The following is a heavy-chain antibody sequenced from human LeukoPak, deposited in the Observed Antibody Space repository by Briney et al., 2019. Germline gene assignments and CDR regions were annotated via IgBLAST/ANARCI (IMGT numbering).Heavy chain of an antibody. D-gene: IGHD5-18*01. CDR2: IYYSGST. V-gene: IGHV4-39*01. Sequence: SETLSLTCTVSGPSISSSSYYWGWIRQPPGKGLEWIGSIYYSGSTYYNPSLKSRVTISVDTSKNQFSLKLSSVTAADTAVYYCARRVVDTVSLYYYYYMDVWGKGTTVTVSS. CDR3: ARRVVDTVSLYYYYYMDV. J-gene: IGHJ6*03. CDR1: GPSISSSSYY.